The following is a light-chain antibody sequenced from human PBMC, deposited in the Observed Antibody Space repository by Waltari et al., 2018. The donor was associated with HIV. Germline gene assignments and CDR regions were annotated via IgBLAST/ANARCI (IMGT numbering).Light chain of an antibody. CDR2: EVT. J-gene: IGLJ1*01. Sequence: QSALTPPASVSGSPGQSITISCTGTSSNVGSDDLVYWYQHHPGEAPKLIIYEVTKRPSGVSNRFSGSKSGNTASLTISGLQAEDEADYYCCSCPRSGIRYVFGTGTKVTVL. CDR3: CSCPRSGIRYV. CDR1: SSNVGSDDL. V-gene: IGLV2-23*02.